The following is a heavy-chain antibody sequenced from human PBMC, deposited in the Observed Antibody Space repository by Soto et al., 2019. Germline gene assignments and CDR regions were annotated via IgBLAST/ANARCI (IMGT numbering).Heavy chain of an antibody. Sequence: EVQLVESGGGLVQPGGSLRRSCEASGFIFSDHYMDWVRQAPGKGLEWVGRTKNKANSYTTEYAASVKGRFSSSRDASKNSLYLQMNSLNTGDTAVDYCARWESGRCGDRGQGTLVTVSS. CDR2: TKNKANSYTT. CDR1: GFIFSDHY. J-gene: IGHJ4*02. V-gene: IGHV3-72*01. CDR3: ARWESGRCGD. D-gene: IGHD1-26*01.